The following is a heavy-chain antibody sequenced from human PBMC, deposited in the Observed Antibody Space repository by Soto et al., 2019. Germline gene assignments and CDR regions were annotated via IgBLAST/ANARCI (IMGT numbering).Heavy chain of an antibody. J-gene: IGHJ6*02. CDR2: ISPYSGNT. V-gene: IGHV1-18*04. CDR1: GYTFTDYA. D-gene: IGHD6-6*01. CDR3: ARDHGLAWAVRPANYYYDMDV. Sequence: ASVKVSCKASGYTFTDYAINWVRQAPGQGFQWVGWISPYSGNTTSAENFFDRVTMTTDTSTKTAYLELRSLRSDDTAVYYCARDHGLAWAVRPANYYYDMDVWGQGTTVTVSS.